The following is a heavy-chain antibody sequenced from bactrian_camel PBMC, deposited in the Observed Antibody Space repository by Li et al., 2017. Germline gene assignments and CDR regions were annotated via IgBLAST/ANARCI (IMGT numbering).Heavy chain of an antibody. J-gene: IGHJ4*01. CDR1: GLTNYRPC. CDR2: RYSDSAGRT. V-gene: IGHV3S26*01. CDR3: VNGCDNY. Sequence: HVQLVESGGGLVQPGGSLRLSCAAIGLTNYRPCMAWFRQAPGKERAMVAIRYSDSAGRTTYAESVKGRFTIDQDTAESTLYLQMNDLKPEDAAMYYCVNGCDNYWGQGTQVTVS. D-gene: IGHD4*01.